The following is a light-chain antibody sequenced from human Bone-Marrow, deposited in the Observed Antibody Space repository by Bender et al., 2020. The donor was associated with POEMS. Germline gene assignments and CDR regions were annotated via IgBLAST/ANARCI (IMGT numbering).Light chain of an antibody. CDR2: EVS. V-gene: IGLV2-8*01. Sequence: QSALTQPPSASGSPGQSVTISCTGTSSDVGAYNYVSWYQQHPGKAPKFMIYEVSKRPSGVPDRFSGSKSGNTASLTVSGLQAEDEADYYCSSYAGYSAVFGGGTKLTVL. J-gene: IGLJ2*01. CDR3: SSYAGYSAV. CDR1: SSDVGAYNY.